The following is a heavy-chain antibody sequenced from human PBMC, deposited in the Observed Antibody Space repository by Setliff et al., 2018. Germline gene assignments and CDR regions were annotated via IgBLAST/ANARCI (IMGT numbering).Heavy chain of an antibody. CDR3: ARAPLSGYYYYYYMDV. Sequence: ASVKVSCKASGYTFSDYGITWVRQAPGQGLEWMGWISAYNGNTNYAQKLQGRVTMTTDTSTSTAYMELRSLRSDDTAVYYCARAPLSGYYYYYYMDVWGKGTTVTVSS. V-gene: IGHV1-18*01. CDR1: GYTFSDYG. J-gene: IGHJ6*03. D-gene: IGHD3-3*01. CDR2: ISAYNGNT.